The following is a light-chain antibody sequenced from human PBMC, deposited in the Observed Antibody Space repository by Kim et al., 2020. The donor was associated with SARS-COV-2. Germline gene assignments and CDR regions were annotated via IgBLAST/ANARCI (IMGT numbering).Light chain of an antibody. CDR2: GAS. V-gene: IGKV3-20*01. J-gene: IGKJ4*01. Sequence: SPGERATLSCRARQGVSRDCLAWYQQNPGQPPRLFIYGASNRATGISDRFTGSGSGTDFTLTINRLEPGDSAVYYCQQYGSSPLTFGGGTKVEI. CDR3: QQYGSSPLT. CDR1: QGVSRDC.